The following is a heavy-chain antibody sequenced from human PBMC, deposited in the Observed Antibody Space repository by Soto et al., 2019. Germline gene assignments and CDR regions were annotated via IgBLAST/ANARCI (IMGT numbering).Heavy chain of an antibody. CDR3: VRVRNFYGSGSHYYYGMDV. D-gene: IGHD3-10*01. CDR2: IIPILGTP. V-gene: IGHV1-69*12. J-gene: IGHJ6*02. CDR1: GGTFSTYA. Sequence: QVQLVQSGAEVKKPGSSVKVSCKASGGTFSTYAITWVRQAPGQGLEWMGGIIPILGTPNYAQNFQGRVTITADESTTTAYMDLSSLRFEDTAVYYCVRVRNFYGSGSHYYYGMDVWGQGTTVTVSS.